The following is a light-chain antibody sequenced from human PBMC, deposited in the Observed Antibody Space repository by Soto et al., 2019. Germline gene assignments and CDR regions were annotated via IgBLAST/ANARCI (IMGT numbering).Light chain of an antibody. CDR1: QSISTW. CDR3: QQYYSYTIT. Sequence: DIQMTQSPSSLSASVGYRFTITCRASQSISTWLAWFQQKPGKAPKLLIYDASNLAGGDPSRFSGSGSGTEFTLTISSLQPDDFATYYCQQYYSYTITFGQGTRLENK. J-gene: IGKJ5*01. CDR2: DAS. V-gene: IGKV1-5*01.